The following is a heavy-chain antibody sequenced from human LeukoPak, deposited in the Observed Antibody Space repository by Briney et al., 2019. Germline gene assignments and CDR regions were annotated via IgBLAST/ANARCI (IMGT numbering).Heavy chain of an antibody. V-gene: IGHV3-33*01. J-gene: IGHJ4*02. D-gene: IGHD2-8*01. CDR2: IWYDGSNK. Sequence: PGGSLRLSCVASGFTFSSYGMHWVRQAPGKGLEWVAVIWYDGSNKYYADSVKGRFTISRDNSKNTLYLQMNSLRAEDTAVYYCARDCTNGVCYGTDFDYWGQGTLVTVSS. CDR3: ARDCTNGVCYGTDFDY. CDR1: GFTFSSYG.